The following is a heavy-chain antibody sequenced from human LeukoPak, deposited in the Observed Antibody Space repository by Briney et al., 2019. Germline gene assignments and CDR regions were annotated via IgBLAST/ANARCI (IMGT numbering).Heavy chain of an antibody. J-gene: IGHJ4*02. D-gene: IGHD3-10*01. Sequence: PSETLSLTRTVSGGSISPYYWSWSRQAPGKGLEWIGWIYYSGTTAYNPSLKSRVTISVDTSKNQLSLNVNSVTAADTAVYYCARYGLGSQKYLDYWGQGTLAIVSS. CDR2: IYYSGTT. CDR3: ARYGLGSQKYLDY. V-gene: IGHV4-59*01. CDR1: GGSISPYY.